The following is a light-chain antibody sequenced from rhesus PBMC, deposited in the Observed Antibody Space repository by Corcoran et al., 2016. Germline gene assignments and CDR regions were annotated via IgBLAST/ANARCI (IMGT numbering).Light chain of an antibody. CDR2: KAS. V-gene: IGKV1-22*01. CDR3: QQYSSSPYS. J-gene: IGKJ2*01. CDR1: QSIGTW. Sequence: DIQMTQSPSSLSASVGDTVTITCRASQSIGTWLGWYQQKAGKAPELLIYKASSLKSGVPSRFSGSGSETDFTLTISSLQSEDFATYYCQQYSSSPYSFGQGTKVEIK.